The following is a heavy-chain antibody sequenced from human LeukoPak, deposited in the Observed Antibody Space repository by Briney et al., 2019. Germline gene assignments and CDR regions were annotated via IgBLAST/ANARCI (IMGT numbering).Heavy chain of an antibody. J-gene: IGHJ4*02. D-gene: IGHD6-13*01. CDR1: GFTFSSYS. V-gene: IGHV3-21*01. CDR3: ARDQGAGYSTPPYYFDY. Sequence: PGGSLRLSCAASGFTFSSYSMNWVRQAPGKGLEWVSSISSSSSYIYYADSVKGRFTISRDNAKNSLYLQMNSLRAEDTAVYYCARDQGAGYSTPPYYFDYWGQGTLVTVSS. CDR2: ISSSSSYI.